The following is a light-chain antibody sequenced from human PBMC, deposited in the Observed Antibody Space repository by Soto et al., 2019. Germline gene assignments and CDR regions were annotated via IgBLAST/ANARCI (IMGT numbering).Light chain of an antibody. J-gene: IGKJ1*01. CDR1: QSISSY. CDR2: AAS. Sequence: DIQMTQSPSSLSASVGDRVTITCGASQSISSYLNWYQQKPGKAPKLLIYAASSLQSGVPSRFSGSGSGTDFTLTISSLQPEDFATYYCQQSYSTLWTFGQGTKV. V-gene: IGKV1-39*01. CDR3: QQSYSTLWT.